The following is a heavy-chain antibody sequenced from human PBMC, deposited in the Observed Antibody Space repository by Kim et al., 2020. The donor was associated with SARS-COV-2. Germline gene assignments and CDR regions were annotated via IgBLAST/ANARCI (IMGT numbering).Heavy chain of an antibody. CDR3: TREIAYYYDSSGTPRFDI. CDR1: GFTFGDYA. V-gene: IGHV3-49*03. D-gene: IGHD3-22*01. CDR2: IRSKAYGGTT. Sequence: GGSLRLSCTASGFTFGDYAMSWFRQAPGKGLEWVGFIRSKAYGGTTEYAASVKGRFTISRDDSKSIAYLQMNSLKTEDTAVYYCTREIAYYYDSSGTPRFDIWGQGTMVTVSS. J-gene: IGHJ3*02.